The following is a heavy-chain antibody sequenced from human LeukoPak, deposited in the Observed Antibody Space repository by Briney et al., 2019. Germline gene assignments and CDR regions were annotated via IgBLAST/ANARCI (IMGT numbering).Heavy chain of an antibody. D-gene: IGHD3-22*01. V-gene: IGHV4-34*01. CDR3: AKDRDYYDGGGYYPEPFDI. CDR2: INHSGST. Sequence: SETLSLTCAVYGGSFSGYYWSWIRQPPGKGLEWIGEINHSGSTNYNPSLKSRVTISVDTSKNQFSLKLSSVTAADTAVYYCAKDRDYYDGGGYYPEPFDIWGQGTMVTVSS. CDR1: GGSFSGYY. J-gene: IGHJ3*02.